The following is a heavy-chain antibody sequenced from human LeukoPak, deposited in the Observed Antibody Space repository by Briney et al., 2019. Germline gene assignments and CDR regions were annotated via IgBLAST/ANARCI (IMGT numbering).Heavy chain of an antibody. CDR2: INPNSGGT. V-gene: IGHV1-2*02. CDR3: ARDRVTMVRGAKYYFDY. J-gene: IGHJ4*02. CDR1: GYTFTGYY. Sequence: ASVKVSCKASGYTFTGYYMHWVRQAPGQGLEWMGWINPNSGGTNYAQKFQGRVTMTRGTSISTAYMELSRLRSDDTAVYYCARDRVTMVRGAKYYFDYWGQGTLVTVSS. D-gene: IGHD3-10*01.